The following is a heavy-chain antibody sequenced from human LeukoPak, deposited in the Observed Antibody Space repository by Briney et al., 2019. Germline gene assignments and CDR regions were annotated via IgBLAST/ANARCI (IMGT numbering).Heavy chain of an antibody. CDR1: GFTFSSYN. V-gene: IGHV3-48*01. D-gene: IGHD2/OR15-2a*01. J-gene: IGHJ4*02. CDR3: ARERTTIVSGTTIGAH. CDR2: ISSSSSTI. Sequence: GRSLRLSCAASGFTFSSYNMNWVRQAPGKGLEWVSYISSSSSTIYCADSVKGRFTISRDNAKNSLYLQMNSLRAEDTAVYYCARERTTIVSGTTIGAHWGQGTLVTVSS.